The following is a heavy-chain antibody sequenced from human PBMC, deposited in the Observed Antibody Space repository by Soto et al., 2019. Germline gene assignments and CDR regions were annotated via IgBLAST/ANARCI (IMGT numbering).Heavy chain of an antibody. J-gene: IGHJ4*02. CDR2: IYGTGTP. D-gene: IGHD3-10*01. CDR3: AKDGRGSGSHYNSFGY. CDR1: GFTVGNNY. V-gene: IGHV3-53*01. Sequence: EVQLVESGGGLIQPGGSLKLSCAASGFTVGNNYMSWVRQAPGKGLEWVSLIYGTGTPKYADSVKGRFTVSRDNAKNTLYLHMNSLRAEDTAVYYCAKDGRGSGSHYNSFGYWGQGTLVTVSS.